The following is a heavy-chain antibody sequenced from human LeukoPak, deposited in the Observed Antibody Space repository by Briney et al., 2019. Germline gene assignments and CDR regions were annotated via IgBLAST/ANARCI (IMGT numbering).Heavy chain of an antibody. CDR2: IKKDGSEK. V-gene: IGHV3-7*01. CDR1: GFTFSSYW. J-gene: IGHJ4*02. D-gene: IGHD3-22*01. Sequence: QPGGSLRLSCAASGFTFSSYWMSWVRQAPGKGLEWVANIKKDGSEKYYVDSVKGRFTISRDNAKTSLYLQMNSLRAEDTAVYYCARLGQFWYDSSGYYYFDYWGQGTLVTVSS. CDR3: ARLGQFWYDSSGYYYFDY.